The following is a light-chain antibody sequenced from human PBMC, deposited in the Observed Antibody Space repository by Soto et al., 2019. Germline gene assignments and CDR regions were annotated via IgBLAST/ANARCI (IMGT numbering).Light chain of an antibody. J-gene: IGKJ3*01. CDR2: GAS. V-gene: IGKV3-20*01. CDR1: QSINSRY. CDR3: QQFGSSPGFT. Sequence: EIVLTQSPGTLSLSPGERATLSCRASQSINSRYLAWYQQKPGQAPRLLIYGASSRATGIPDRFSGSGSGTDFPLTSSRLEPEDVAVYYCQQFGSSPGFTFGPGTIVDIK.